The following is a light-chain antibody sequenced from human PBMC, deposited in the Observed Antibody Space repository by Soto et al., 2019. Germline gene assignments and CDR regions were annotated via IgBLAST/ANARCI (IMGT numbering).Light chain of an antibody. Sequence: DIQMTQSPSSLSASVGDRVTITCRASQTITTHVNWYQQKPGKAPKLLIYAASSLQSGVPSRFSGSGSGTDFTLTISSLQHEDFETYWCHQNYNIPWTFGQGTKVDIK. V-gene: IGKV1-39*01. CDR1: QTITTH. CDR2: AAS. CDR3: HQNYNIPWT. J-gene: IGKJ1*01.